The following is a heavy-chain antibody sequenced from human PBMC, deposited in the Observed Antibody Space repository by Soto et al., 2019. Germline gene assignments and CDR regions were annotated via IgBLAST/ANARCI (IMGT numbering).Heavy chain of an antibody. CDR1: GYTFASYD. D-gene: IGHD2-2*01. CDR3: ARGHDGAAMFWFDP. CDR2: MNPNSGNT. V-gene: IGHV1-8*01. J-gene: IGHJ5*02. Sequence: ASVKVSCKASGYTFASYDINWVRQATGQGLEWMGWMNPNSGNTGYAQKFQGRVTMTRNTSISTAYMELSSLRSEDTAVYYCARGHDGAAMFWFDPWGQGTLVTVS.